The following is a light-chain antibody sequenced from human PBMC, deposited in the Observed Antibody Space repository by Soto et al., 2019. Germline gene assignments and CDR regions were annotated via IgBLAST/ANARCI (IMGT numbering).Light chain of an antibody. V-gene: IGLV2-8*01. CDR2: EVS. J-gene: IGLJ1*01. CDR1: SSDVGGYNY. CDR3: SSFAGSSVYV. Sequence: QSVLTQPPSASESPGQSVTISCTGTSSDVGGYNYVSWYQQHPGKAPKLMIYEVSKRPSGVPDRFSGSKSGNTASLTVSGLQAEDEADYYCSSFAGSSVYVFGTGTKVTVL.